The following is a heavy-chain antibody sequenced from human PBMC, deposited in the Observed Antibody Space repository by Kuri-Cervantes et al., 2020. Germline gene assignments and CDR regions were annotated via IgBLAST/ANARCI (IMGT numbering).Heavy chain of an antibody. CDR1: GVSISSSNL. CDR2: IYHIAST. J-gene: IGHJ6*03. Sequence: GSLRLSCGVSGVSISSSNLWTWVRQPPGKGLVWIGEIYHIASTNYNPSLKSRITISVDKSKNQFSLKLSSVTAADTAVYYCARVSTMFQGNYYYYMDVWGKGTTVTDSS. CDR3: ARVSTMFQGNYYYYMDV. V-gene: IGHV4-4*02. D-gene: IGHD3-10*01.